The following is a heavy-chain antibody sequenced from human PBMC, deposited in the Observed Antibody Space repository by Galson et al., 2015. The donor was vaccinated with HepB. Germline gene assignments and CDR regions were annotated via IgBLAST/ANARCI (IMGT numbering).Heavy chain of an antibody. Sequence: SLRLSCAGSGFIFRHHAMAWIRQAPGKGLEWVSGINGRGSTRSYSDAVKGRFSISRDNSKDTVFLQMDNLRAEDTTVYYCVKEGSWFGGDWFDPWGQGALVTVS. J-gene: IGHJ5*02. CDR1: GFIFRHHA. CDR2: INGRGSTR. V-gene: IGHV3-23*01. D-gene: IGHD3-16*01. CDR3: VKEGSWFGGDWFDP.